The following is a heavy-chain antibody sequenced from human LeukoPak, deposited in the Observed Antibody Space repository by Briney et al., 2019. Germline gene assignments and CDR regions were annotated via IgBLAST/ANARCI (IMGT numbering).Heavy chain of an antibody. CDR1: GYTFTSYY. V-gene: IGHV1-46*01. D-gene: IGHD3-22*01. J-gene: IGHJ6*02. CDR2: INPSGGST. CDR3: ARDLRPPGGYYYVRGMDV. Sequence: ASVKVSCKASGYTFTSYYMHWVRQAPGQGLEWMGIINPSGGSTSYAQKFQGRVTMTRDTSTSTVYMELSSLRSEDTAVYYCARDLRPPGGYYYVRGMDVWGQGTTVTVSS.